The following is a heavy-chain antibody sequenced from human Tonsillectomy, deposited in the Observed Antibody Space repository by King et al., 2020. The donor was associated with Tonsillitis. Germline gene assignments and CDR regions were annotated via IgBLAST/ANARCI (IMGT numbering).Heavy chain of an antibody. CDR3: ARADEDYDILTGYYRVPGIDY. V-gene: IGHV3-48*02. CDR2: ISSSSTI. CDR1: GFTFSSYS. D-gene: IGHD3-9*01. Sequence: VQLVESGGGLVQPGGSLRLSCAASGFTFSSYSMNWVRQAPGKGLEWVSYISSSSTIYYADSVKGRFTISRDNAKNSLYLQMNSLRDEDTAVYYCARADEDYDILTGYYRVPGIDYWGQGTLVTVSS. J-gene: IGHJ4*02.